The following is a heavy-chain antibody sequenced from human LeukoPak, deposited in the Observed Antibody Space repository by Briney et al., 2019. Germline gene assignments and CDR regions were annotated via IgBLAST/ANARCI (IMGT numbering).Heavy chain of an antibody. D-gene: IGHD4-17*01. CDR3: AKDRYGDYSWFDY. Sequence: GGSLRLSCAASGFTFDDYAMHWVRQAPGKGLEWVSGISWNSGSIGYADSVKGRFTISRDNAKNSLYLQMNSLRAEDTALYYRAKDRYGDYSWFDYWGQGTLVTVSS. V-gene: IGHV3-9*01. CDR1: GFTFDDYA. CDR2: ISWNSGSI. J-gene: IGHJ4*02.